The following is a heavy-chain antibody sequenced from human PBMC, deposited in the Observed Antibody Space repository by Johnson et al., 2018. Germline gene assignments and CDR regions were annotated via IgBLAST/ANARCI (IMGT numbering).Heavy chain of an antibody. J-gene: IGHJ6*02. CDR1: GGSISRYY. D-gene: IGHD1-26*01. CDR2: IYYTGDT. V-gene: IGHV4-59*01. Sequence: QVQLQESGTGLMKPSETLSLTCTVSGGSISRYYWTWVRQPPGKGLEWVGNIYYTGDTSYNPSLKSRVTISVDTSKNQFSLKLNSLTSADTAGYLCASGGMVGEYYGMDVWGQGTTVTVSS. CDR3: ASGGMVGEYYGMDV.